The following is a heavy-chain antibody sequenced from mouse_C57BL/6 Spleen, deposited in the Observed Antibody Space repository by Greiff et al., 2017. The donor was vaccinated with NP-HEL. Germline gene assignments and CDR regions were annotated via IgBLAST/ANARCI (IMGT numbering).Heavy chain of an antibody. V-gene: IGHV1-22*01. J-gene: IGHJ2*01. CDR1: GYTFTDYN. CDR3: AREGYGSGFDY. CDR2: INPNNGGT. Sequence: VQLQQSGPELVKPGASVKMSCTASGYTFTDYNMHWVKQSPGKSLEWIGYINPNNGGTSYTQKFKGQATLTVNKSSSTAYLELRSLTSEESAVYYCAREGYGSGFDYWGQGTTLTVSS. D-gene: IGHD1-1*01.